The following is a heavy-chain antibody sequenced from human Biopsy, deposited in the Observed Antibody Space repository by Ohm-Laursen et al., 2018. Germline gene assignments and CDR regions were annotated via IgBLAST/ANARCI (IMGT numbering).Heavy chain of an antibody. CDR2: INYRGNT. Sequence: SDTLSLTCYVSGGDTNNYYWTWIRQAPGKTLEWIASINYRGNTNYNPSLKSRVTMSAHTSTNQFSLKLTSVTAADTAVYYCARDKITYCTSTSCDYFGMDVWGQGTTVTVSS. CDR1: GGDTNNYY. J-gene: IGHJ6*02. D-gene: IGHD2-2*01. CDR3: ARDKITYCTSTSCDYFGMDV. V-gene: IGHV4-59*01.